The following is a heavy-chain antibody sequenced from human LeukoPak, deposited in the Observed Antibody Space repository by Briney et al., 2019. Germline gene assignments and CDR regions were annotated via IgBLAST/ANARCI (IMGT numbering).Heavy chain of an antibody. Sequence: ASVKVSCKASGGTFSSYAISWVRQAPGQGLEWMGRIIPILGIANHAQKFQGRVTITADKSTSTAYMELSSLRSEDTAVYYCARALSQNTVIRHNYYYGMDVWGQGTTVTVSS. J-gene: IGHJ6*02. V-gene: IGHV1-69*04. D-gene: IGHD2-2*02. CDR1: GGTFSSYA. CDR3: ARALSQNTVIRHNYYYGMDV. CDR2: IIPILGIA.